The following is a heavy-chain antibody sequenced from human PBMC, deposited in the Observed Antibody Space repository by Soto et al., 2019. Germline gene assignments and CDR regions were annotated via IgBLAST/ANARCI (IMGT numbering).Heavy chain of an antibody. V-gene: IGHV3-33*01. CDR3: ARDYGDEGDDYFDY. D-gene: IGHD4-17*01. CDR1: GFTFSSYG. J-gene: IGHJ4*02. CDR2: IWYDGSNK. Sequence: QVQLVESGGGVVQPGRSLRLSCAASGFTFSSYGMHWVRQAPGKGLEWVAVIWYDGSNKYYADSVKGRFTISRDNSKNTLYLPMNSLRAEDTAVYYCARDYGDEGDDYFDYWGQGTLVTVSS.